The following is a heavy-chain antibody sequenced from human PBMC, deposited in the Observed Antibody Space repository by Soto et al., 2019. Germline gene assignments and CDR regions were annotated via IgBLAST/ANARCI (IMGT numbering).Heavy chain of an antibody. Sequence: QLQLRESGSGLVKPAQTLYLTCGVSGGSITSNAYSWNWIRQPPGKGLEWIGYIFPSGTTYYNPSLKSRVTISGDRSKNQFSLKLTSVAAADTAVYYCVRGVTIVGFYAFDIWGQGRMVTFSS. CDR2: IFPSGTT. V-gene: IGHV4-30-2*01. CDR3: VRGVTIVGFYAFDI. D-gene: IGHD3-16*02. J-gene: IGHJ3*02. CDR1: GGSITSNAYS.